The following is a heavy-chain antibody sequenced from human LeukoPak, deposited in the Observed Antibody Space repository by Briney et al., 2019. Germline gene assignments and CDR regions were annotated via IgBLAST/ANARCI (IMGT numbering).Heavy chain of an antibody. J-gene: IGHJ4*02. CDR2: ITQDGGEK. Sequence: GGSLRLSCAASGFTFSSYWMSWVRQAPGKGLEWVANITQDGGEKYYVDSVKGRFTISRDNAKNSLYLQMNSLRAEDTAVYYCARGGGVVVPAAIMIYFDDWGQGTLVTVSS. D-gene: IGHD2-2*02. V-gene: IGHV3-7*01. CDR1: GFTFSSYW. CDR3: ARGGGVVVPAAIMIYFDD.